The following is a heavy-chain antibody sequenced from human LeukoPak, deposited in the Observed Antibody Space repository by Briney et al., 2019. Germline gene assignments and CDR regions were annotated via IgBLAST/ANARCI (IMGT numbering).Heavy chain of an antibody. CDR3: AKGRSAWGSHGFDI. V-gene: IGHV3-23*01. CDR2: ISGSGGNT. Sequence: GGSLRLSCAASGFTVSSNYMNWVRQAPGKGLERVSVISGSGGNTYYADSVRGRFTISRDNSKNTLYLQMDSLTAEDTAVYYSAKGRSAWGSHGFDIWGQGTMVTVSS. CDR1: GFTVSSNY. J-gene: IGHJ3*02. D-gene: IGHD3-3*01.